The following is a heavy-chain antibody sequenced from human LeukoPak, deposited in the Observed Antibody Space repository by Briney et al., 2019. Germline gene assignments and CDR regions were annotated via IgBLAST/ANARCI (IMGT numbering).Heavy chain of an antibody. CDR1: GGSISSYY. Sequence: SETLSLTCTVSGGSISSYYWSWIRQPPGKGLEWIGYIYYSGSTNYNPSLKSRVTISVDTSKNQFSLKLSSVTAADTAVYYCARETIAAAGTSIDYWGQEPWSPSPQ. D-gene: IGHD6-13*01. J-gene: IGHJ4*01. V-gene: IGHV4-59*12. CDR2: IYYSGST. CDR3: ARETIAAAGTSIDY.